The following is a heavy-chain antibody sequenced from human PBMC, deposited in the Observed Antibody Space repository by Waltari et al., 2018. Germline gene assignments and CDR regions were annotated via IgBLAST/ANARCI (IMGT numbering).Heavy chain of an antibody. CDR1: GYSFASYW. Sequence: EVRLVQSGAEVKKSGESLKISCKGSGYSFASYWIGWVRQMPGKGLAWMGIIYPGNSDTRYSPSFQGQVTISVDKSISTAYMELSSLRSEDTAIYYCAREDYGDYSFNYWGQGTLVTVSS. CDR2: IYPGNSDT. J-gene: IGHJ4*02. V-gene: IGHV5-51*01. D-gene: IGHD4-17*01. CDR3: AREDYGDYSFNY.